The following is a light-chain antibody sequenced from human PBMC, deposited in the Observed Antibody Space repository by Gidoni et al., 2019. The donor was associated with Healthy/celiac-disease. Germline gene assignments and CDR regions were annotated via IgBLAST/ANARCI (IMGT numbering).Light chain of an antibody. CDR1: QSFSSSD. J-gene: IGKJ1*01. CDR2: GAS. Sequence: DIVLTQSPGTLSLSPGERATLSCMASQSFSSSDLAWYQQKPGQAPRLLIYGASSRATGMPDRFSGSGSGTDFTLTISILESEDFAVYYCQHYGSSPRTFGQGTKVEI. V-gene: IGKV3-20*01. CDR3: QHYGSSPRT.